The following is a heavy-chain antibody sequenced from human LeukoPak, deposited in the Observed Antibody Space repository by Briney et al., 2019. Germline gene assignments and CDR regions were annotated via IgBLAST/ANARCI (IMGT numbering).Heavy chain of an antibody. CDR2: ISSSGSTI. Sequence: GGSLRLSCAASGFTFRNYAMNWVRQAPGKGLEWVSYISSSGSTIYYADSVKGRFTISRDNAKNSLYLQMNSLRAEDTAVYYCASNPEEVLRYFDWFQVNDAFDIWGQGTMVTVSS. V-gene: IGHV3-48*04. D-gene: IGHD3-9*01. CDR3: ASNPEEVLRYFDWFQVNDAFDI. CDR1: GFTFRNYA. J-gene: IGHJ3*02.